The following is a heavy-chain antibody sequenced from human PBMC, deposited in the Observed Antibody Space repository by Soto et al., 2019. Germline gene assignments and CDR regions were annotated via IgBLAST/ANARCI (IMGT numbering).Heavy chain of an antibody. CDR2: IDHSGST. CDR1: GDSISDYY. Sequence: VQLQESGPGLVKPSETLSLTCSFSGDSISDYYWSWIRQPPGKGLEWIGYIDHSGSTYYNPTRKSRVTNSVDTSKYQYTLKLRSLTAADKDVYYCARATRSFMHVWGQGTTVTVSS. J-gene: IGHJ6*02. V-gene: IGHV4-59*12. CDR3: ARATRSFMHV.